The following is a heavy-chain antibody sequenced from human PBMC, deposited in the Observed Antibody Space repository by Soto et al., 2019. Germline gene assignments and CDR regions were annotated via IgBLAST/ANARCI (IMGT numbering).Heavy chain of an antibody. V-gene: IGHV4-39*01. J-gene: IGHJ5*02. CDR1: GGSISSSSYY. D-gene: IGHD6-13*01. CDR2: IYYSGST. CDR3: ARHQFSSSSWGFDP. Sequence: QLQLQESGPGLVKPSETLSLTCTVSGGSISSSSYYWGWIRQPPGKGLEWIGSIYYSGSTYYNPSLKSRVTISVDTSKNQFSLKLSSVTAADTAVYYCARHQFSSSSWGFDPWGQGTLVTVSS.